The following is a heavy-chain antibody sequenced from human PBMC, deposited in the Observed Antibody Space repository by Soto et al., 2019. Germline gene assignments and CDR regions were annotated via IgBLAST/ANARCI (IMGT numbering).Heavy chain of an antibody. CDR3: AVRDYDFWSGPRRGYYYYGMDV. Sequence: ASVKVSCKASGYTFTSYYMHWVRQAPGQGLEWMGIINPSGGSTSYAQKFQGRVTMTRDTSTSTVYMELSSLRSEDTAVYYCAVRDYDFWSGPRRGYYYYGMDVWGQGTKVTVSS. CDR1: GYTFTSYY. CDR2: INPSGGST. V-gene: IGHV1-46*01. J-gene: IGHJ6*02. D-gene: IGHD3-3*01.